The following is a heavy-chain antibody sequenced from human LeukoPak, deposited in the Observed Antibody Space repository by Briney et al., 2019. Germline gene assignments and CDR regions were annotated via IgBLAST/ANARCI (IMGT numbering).Heavy chain of an antibody. D-gene: IGHD3-22*01. J-gene: IGHJ4*02. CDR2: LYSGGTV. CDR1: GFTVSSNY. CDR3: AREGSYDSSTMWCFDY. Sequence: PGGSLRLSCAASGFTVSSNYMAWVRQAPGKGLEWVSVLYSGGTVYYADSVKGRFTISRDNSKNTLYLQMNTLRAEDTAVYYCAREGSYDSSTMWCFDYWGQGTLVTVSS. V-gene: IGHV3-53*01.